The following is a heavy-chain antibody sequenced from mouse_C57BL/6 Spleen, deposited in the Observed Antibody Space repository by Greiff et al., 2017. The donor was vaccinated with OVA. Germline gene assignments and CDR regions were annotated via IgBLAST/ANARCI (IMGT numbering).Heavy chain of an antibody. CDR2: ISSGSSTI. D-gene: IGHD1-1*01. CDR1: GFTFSDYG. CDR3: ARWYYGSSPPDAMDY. J-gene: IGHJ4*01. Sequence: EVKLMESGGGLVKPGGSLKLSCAASGFTFSDYGMHWVRQAPEKGLEWVAYISSGSSTIYYADTVKGRFTISRDNAKNTLFLQMTSLRSEDTAMYYCARWYYGSSPPDAMDYWGQGTSVTVSS. V-gene: IGHV5-17*01.